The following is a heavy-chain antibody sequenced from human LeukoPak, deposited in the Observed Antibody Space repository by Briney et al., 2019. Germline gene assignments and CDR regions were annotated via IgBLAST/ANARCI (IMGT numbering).Heavy chain of an antibody. D-gene: IGHD5-12*01. CDR1: GGSISRFH. CDR2: ISYSGST. Sequence: SETLSLTCTVSGGSISRFHWSWIRQPPGKGLEWIGYISYSGSTNYNPSLKSRVTISVDRSKNQFSLKLSSVTAADTAVYYCARGGGYSGYDGGLDYWGQGTLVTVSS. V-gene: IGHV4-59*12. CDR3: ARGGGYSGYDGGLDY. J-gene: IGHJ4*02.